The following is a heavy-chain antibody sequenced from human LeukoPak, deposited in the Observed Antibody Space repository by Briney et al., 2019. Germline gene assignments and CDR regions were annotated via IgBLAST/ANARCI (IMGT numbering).Heavy chain of an antibody. CDR3: ARGSTSWYYFDY. CDR2: ITTSGRTI. J-gene: IGHJ4*02. D-gene: IGHD2-2*01. CDR1: GFTFINYE. V-gene: IGHV3-48*03. Sequence: PGGSLRLSCAASGFTFINYEMNWVRQAPGKGLEWVSYITTSGRTINYADSVKGRVTVSRDNAKNSVFLQMSSLRAEDTAIYYWARGSTSWYYFDYWGQGSLVTVSS.